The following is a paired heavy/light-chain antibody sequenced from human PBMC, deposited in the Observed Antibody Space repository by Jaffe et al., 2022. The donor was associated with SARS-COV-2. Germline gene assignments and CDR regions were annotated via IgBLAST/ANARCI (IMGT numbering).Heavy chain of an antibody. Sequence: EVQLVESGGGLVQPGGSLRLSCAASGFTFSGYWMSWVRQAPGKGLEWVANIEEDGSEKYYVDSVRGRFTVSRDNAKNSLFLQMNSLRAEDTAVYYCARDTYRFFDYWGQGTLVTVSS. CDR1: GFTFSGYW. J-gene: IGHJ4*02. D-gene: IGHD3-16*02. CDR2: IEEDGSEK. V-gene: IGHV3-7*01. CDR3: ARDTYRFFDY.
Light chain of an antibody. J-gene: IGKJ4*01. Sequence: EIVMTQSPATLSVSPGERATLSCRASQSVRSNLAWYQQQPGQAPRLLIYGASTRATGIPARFSGSGSGTEFTLTISSLQSEDFAVYYCQQYNNWPLTFGGGTKVGIK. CDR3: QQYNNWPLT. V-gene: IGKV3-15*01. CDR2: GAS. CDR1: QSVRSN.